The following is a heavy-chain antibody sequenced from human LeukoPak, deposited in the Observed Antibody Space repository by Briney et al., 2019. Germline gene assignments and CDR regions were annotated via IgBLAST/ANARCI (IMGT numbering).Heavy chain of an antibody. CDR3: ARVSYYDSLFDY. Sequence: SETLSLTCTVSGGSIGSYYWSWIRQPPGKGLEWIGYIYYSGSTNYNPSLKSRVTISVDTSKNQFSLKLSSVTAADTAVYYCARVSYYDSLFDYWGQGTLVTVSS. CDR2: IYYSGST. D-gene: IGHD3-22*01. V-gene: IGHV4-59*08. J-gene: IGHJ4*02. CDR1: GGSIGSYY.